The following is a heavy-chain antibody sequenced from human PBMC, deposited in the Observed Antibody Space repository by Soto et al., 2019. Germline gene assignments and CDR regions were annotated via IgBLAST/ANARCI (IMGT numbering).Heavy chain of an antibody. J-gene: IGHJ4*02. D-gene: IGHD3-3*01. V-gene: IGHV4-59*08. CDR1: GGSISSNH. CDR2: IYDGGST. Sequence: SETLSLTCTVSGGSISSNHWSWIRQPPGKGLEWIGYIYDGGSTNYNPSLKSRVTISVDTSKNQFSLKLSSVTAADTAVYYCARHGFLEWLVFDYWGQGTLVTVSS. CDR3: ARHGFLEWLVFDY.